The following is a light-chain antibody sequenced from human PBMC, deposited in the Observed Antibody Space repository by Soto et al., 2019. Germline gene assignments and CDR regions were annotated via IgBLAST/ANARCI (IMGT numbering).Light chain of an antibody. CDR2: LNSDGSH. CDR1: SGHSSYA. CDR3: QTWGTGKEVV. V-gene: IGLV4-69*01. J-gene: IGLJ2*01. Sequence: QLVLTQSPSASASLGASVKLTCTLSSGHSSYAITWHQQQPEKGPRDLMKLNSDGSHSKGDGIPDRFSGSSSGAERYLTISSLQSEDEADYYCQTWGTGKEVVFGGGTKLTVL.